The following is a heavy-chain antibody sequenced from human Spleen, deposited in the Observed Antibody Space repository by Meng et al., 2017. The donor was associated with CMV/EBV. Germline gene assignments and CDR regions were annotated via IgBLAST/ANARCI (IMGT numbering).Heavy chain of an antibody. V-gene: IGHV3-48*04. CDR2: ITFGSSII. CDR3: AREGRPAVRADFDY. J-gene: IGHJ4*02. CDR1: GFSFSSHA. D-gene: IGHD4-23*01. Sequence: GGSLRLSCTASGFSFSSHALTWVRQAPGKGPEWISYITFGSSIIYYADSVKGRFTISRDNARNSLFLQMNILRTEDTAVYYCAREGRPAVRADFDYWGQGSLVTVSS.